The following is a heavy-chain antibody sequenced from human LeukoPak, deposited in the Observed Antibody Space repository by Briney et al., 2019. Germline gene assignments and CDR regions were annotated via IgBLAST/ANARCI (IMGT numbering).Heavy chain of an antibody. CDR3: ASLVGATKPFDY. D-gene: IGHD1-26*01. CDR1: GGSLRRYY. Sequence: PSETLSLTCTVSGGSLRRYYWGWIPQPPGKGLEWSGYIYYSGSSNYNSSLKSRATISVDTTKNQFSQKLSSVTAADTAEYCGASLVGATKPFDYWGQGTLVTVSS. V-gene: IGHV4-59*01. CDR2: IYYSGSS. J-gene: IGHJ4*02.